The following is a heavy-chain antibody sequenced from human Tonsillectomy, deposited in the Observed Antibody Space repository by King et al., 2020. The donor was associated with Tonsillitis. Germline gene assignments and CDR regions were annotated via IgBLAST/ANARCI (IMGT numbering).Heavy chain of an antibody. J-gene: IGHJ3*02. CDR3: ARVGRPSITMFGAVIRGPGSQAVRDAFDI. CDR1: GGSFSGYY. D-gene: IGHD3-3*01. V-gene: IGHV4-34*01. Sequence: VQLQQWGAGLLKPSETLSLTCAVYGGSFSGYYWSWIRQPPGKGLEWIGEINHSGSTNYNPSLKSRVTISVDTSKNQFSLKLSSVTAADTAVYYCARVGRPSITMFGAVIRGPGSQAVRDAFDIWGQGTMVTVSS. CDR2: INHSGST.